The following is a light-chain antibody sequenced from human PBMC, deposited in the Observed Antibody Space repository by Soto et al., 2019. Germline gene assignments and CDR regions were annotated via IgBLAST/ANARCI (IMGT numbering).Light chain of an antibody. Sequence: QAVVTQEPSLTVSPGGTVTLTCDSSTGAVTSGHYPYWFQQKPGQAPTILIYDTSNKHSWTPARFSGSLLGGKAALTLSGAQPEDEADYYCLLSYSGARVFGGGTKVTVL. V-gene: IGLV7-46*01. J-gene: IGLJ2*01. CDR3: LLSYSGARV. CDR1: TGAVTSGHY. CDR2: DTS.